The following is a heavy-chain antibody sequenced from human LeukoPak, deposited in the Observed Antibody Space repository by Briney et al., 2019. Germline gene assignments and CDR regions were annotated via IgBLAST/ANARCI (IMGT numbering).Heavy chain of an antibody. Sequence: GGSLRLSCAASGFTFSTYAMSWVRQAPGKGLEWVSAISGSGGSTYYADSVKGRFTISRDNSKNTLYLQMNSLRAGDTAVYYCAKDRTYYYDSSGYRSNWFDPWGQGTLVTVSS. CDR1: GFTFSTYA. V-gene: IGHV3-23*01. CDR2: ISGSGGST. CDR3: AKDRTYYYDSSGYRSNWFDP. J-gene: IGHJ5*02. D-gene: IGHD3-22*01.